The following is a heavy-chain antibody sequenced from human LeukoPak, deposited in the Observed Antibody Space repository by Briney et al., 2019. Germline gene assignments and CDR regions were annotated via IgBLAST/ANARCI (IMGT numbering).Heavy chain of an antibody. J-gene: IGHJ4*02. CDR3: ARDRGGAYSNAFDY. V-gene: IGHV3-7*01. CDR1: GFTFSSSW. Sequence: GGSLRLSCAASGFTFSSSWMSWVRQAPGKGLEWVANIKQDGSEKYYADSVKGRFTISRDNAKSSLYLQMNSLRGEDTAVYYCARDRGGAYSNAFDYWGQGTLVTVSS. D-gene: IGHD4-11*01. CDR2: IKQDGSEK.